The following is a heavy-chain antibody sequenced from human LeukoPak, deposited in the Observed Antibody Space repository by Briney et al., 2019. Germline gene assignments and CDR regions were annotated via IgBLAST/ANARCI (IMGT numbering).Heavy chain of an antibody. CDR1: GFTFGKYP. V-gene: IGHV3-23*01. CDR2: ISGSGGST. CDR3: AKEERIYPPGVAGLDS. D-gene: IGHD3-3*01. Sequence: TGGSLRLSCAASGFTFGKYPMNWVRQAPGKGLEWVSAISGSGGSTYYADSLKGRFTISRDNSKNTLFLQMKSLRAEDTAIYYCAKEERIYPPGVAGLDSWGRGTVVTVSS. J-gene: IGHJ4*02.